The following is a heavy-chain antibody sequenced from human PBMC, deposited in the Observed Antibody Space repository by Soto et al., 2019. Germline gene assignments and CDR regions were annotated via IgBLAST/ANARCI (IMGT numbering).Heavy chain of an antibody. CDR2: INHSGST. D-gene: IGHD6-6*01. V-gene: IGHV4-34*01. Sequence: KTSETLSLTCAVYGGSFSGYYWSWIRQPPGKGLEWIGEINHSGSTNYNPSLKSRVTISVDTSKNQSSLKLSYVTAADTAAYYCARAGKQLIGRMNWLDPGGQGTLVTVFS. J-gene: IGHJ5*02. CDR3: ARAGKQLIGRMNWLDP. CDR1: GGSFSGYY.